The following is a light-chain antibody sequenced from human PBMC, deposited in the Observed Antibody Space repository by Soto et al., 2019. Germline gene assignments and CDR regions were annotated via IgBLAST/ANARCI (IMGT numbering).Light chain of an antibody. CDR2: EVS. CDR3: CSYALIPPQTFV. Sequence: QSALTQPASVSGAPGQSITISCTGTHSDVGSYNLVSWYQQHPGKAPKVIIYEVSERPSGVSDRFSGSKSGNTASLMISGLQAEDAAVYYCCSYALIPPQTFVFGGGTKFTV. CDR1: HSDVGSYNL. V-gene: IGLV2-23*02. J-gene: IGLJ1*01.